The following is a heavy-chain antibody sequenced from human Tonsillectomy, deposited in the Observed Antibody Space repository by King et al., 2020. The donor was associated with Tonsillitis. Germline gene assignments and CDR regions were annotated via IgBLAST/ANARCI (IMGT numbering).Heavy chain of an antibody. Sequence: VQLVESGGRVVQPGRSLRLSCATSGFNFSSYALHWVRQAPGKGLEWVAIISYDGEIKYYADSVKGRFNISRDNTKNRLYLQMNSLRGDDAGVYYCAKTPQDGVIVPDSFDYWGQGTLVSVSS. J-gene: IGHJ4*02. D-gene: IGHD3-22*01. CDR2: ISYDGEIK. CDR1: GFNFSSYA. V-gene: IGHV3-33*03. CDR3: AKTPQDGVIVPDSFDY.